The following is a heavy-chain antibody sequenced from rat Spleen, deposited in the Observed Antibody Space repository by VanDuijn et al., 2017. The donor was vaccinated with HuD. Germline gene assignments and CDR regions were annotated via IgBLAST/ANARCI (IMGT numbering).Heavy chain of an antibody. CDR1: GFTFNYYW. J-gene: IGHJ2*01. V-gene: IGHV5-31*01. CDR3: ARQDSSPYRY. CDR2: ITNSGGIT. Sequence: EVQLVESGGGLVQPGRSLKLSCVTSGFTFNYYWMAWIRQAPGKGLEWIASITNSGGITYYPDSVKGRFTISRDDAKSTLYLQMNSLRFEETATYYCARQDSSPYRYWGQGVMVTVSS. D-gene: IGHD1-2*01.